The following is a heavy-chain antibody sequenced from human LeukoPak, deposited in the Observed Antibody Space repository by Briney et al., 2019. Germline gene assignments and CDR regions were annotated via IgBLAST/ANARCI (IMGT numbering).Heavy chain of an antibody. Sequence: SQTLSLTCTVSGGSISSGDYYWSWIRQPPGKGLEWIGYIYYSGSTYYNPSLKSRVTISVDTSKNQFSLKLSSVTAADTAVYFCARVRTGEGFDIWGQGTMVTVSS. CDR3: ARVRTGEGFDI. CDR2: IYYSGST. J-gene: IGHJ3*02. D-gene: IGHD3/OR15-3a*01. V-gene: IGHV4-30-4*01. CDR1: GGSISSGDYY.